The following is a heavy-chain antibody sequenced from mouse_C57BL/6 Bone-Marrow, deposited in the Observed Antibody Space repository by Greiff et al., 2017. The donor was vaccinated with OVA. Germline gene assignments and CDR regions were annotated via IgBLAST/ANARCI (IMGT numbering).Heavy chain of an antibody. CDR2: IYPGSGNT. J-gene: IGHJ2*01. D-gene: IGHD1-1*01. CDR3: ARFITTVVARDY. Sequence: VQLQQSGAELVRPGASVKLSCKASGYTFTDYYINWVKQRPGQGLEWIARIYPGSGNTYYNEKFKGKATLTAEKSSSTAYMQLSSLTSEDSAVYFCARFITTVVARDYWGQGTTLTVSS. CDR1: GYTFTDYY. V-gene: IGHV1-76*01.